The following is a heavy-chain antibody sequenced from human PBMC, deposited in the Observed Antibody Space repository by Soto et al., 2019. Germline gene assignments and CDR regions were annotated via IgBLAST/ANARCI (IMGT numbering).Heavy chain of an antibody. CDR3: ARYCHSSGPSPGAFEI. D-gene: IGHD3-22*01. CDR2: ISYSGNM. Sequence: QLQLQESGPGLVKPSETLSLTCTVSGGSISSSSCYRGWIRQPPGKGPAWIGMISYSGNMYYNPSLKSRVSISVDTYKNPFSLKLTSVTAAYTAVYFRARYCHSSGPSPGAFEIWGQGTMVPVSS. V-gene: IGHV4-39*01. J-gene: IGHJ3*02. CDR1: GGSISSSSCY.